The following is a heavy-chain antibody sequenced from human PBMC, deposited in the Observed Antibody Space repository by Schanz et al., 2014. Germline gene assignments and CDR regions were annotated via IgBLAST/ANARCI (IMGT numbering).Heavy chain of an antibody. Sequence: QVQLVQSGAEVKKPGASVKVSCKASGYTFVSDSMHWVRQAPGQGLEWMGMINPSGGSTTYAQKFQGRVTMTRDTSTSTVYMELSSLRSEDTAVYYCAKHVRSLTGNDYWGQGTLVTVSS. V-gene: IGHV1-46*01. D-gene: IGHD3-9*01. CDR2: INPSGGST. J-gene: IGHJ4*02. CDR1: GYTFVSDS. CDR3: AKHVRSLTGNDY.